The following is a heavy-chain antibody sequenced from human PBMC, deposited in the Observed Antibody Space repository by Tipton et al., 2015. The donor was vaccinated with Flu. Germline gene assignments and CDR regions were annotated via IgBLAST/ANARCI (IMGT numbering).Heavy chain of an antibody. D-gene: IGHD3-10*01. V-gene: IGHV4-4*07. CDR3: ARGSGSGTFVIFDF. Sequence: TLSLTCTVSGGSLSSYYWSWIRQPAGKGLEWIGRIYTSGNTNYNPSLKSRLTMSVDASKKQFSLKLRSVTAADATVYYCARGSGSGTFVIFDFWGQGTPVTVSS. CDR2: IYTSGNT. CDR1: GGSLSSYY. J-gene: IGHJ4*02.